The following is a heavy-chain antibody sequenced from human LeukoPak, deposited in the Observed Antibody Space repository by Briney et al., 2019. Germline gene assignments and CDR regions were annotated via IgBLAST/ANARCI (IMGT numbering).Heavy chain of an antibody. CDR1: GGSFSGYY. Sequence: PSETLSLTCAVYGGSFSGYYWSWIRQPPGKGLEWIGEINHSGSTNYNPSLKSRVTISVDTSKNQFSLKLSSVTAADTAVYYCASSIAAAGPHYWGQGTLVTVSS. V-gene: IGHV4-34*01. CDR2: INHSGST. D-gene: IGHD6-13*01. CDR3: ASSIAAAGPHY. J-gene: IGHJ4*02.